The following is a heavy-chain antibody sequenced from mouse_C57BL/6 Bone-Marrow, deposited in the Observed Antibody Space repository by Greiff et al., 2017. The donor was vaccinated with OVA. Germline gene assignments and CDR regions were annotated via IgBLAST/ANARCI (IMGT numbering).Heavy chain of an antibody. CDR1: GFNIKDDY. CDR2: IDSEDGDT. CDR3: TTKSNYCYAIDY. J-gene: IGHJ4*01. Sequence: VQLQQSGAELVRPGASVKLSCTASGFNIKDDYMPWVKQRPEKGLEWIGRIDSEDGDTEYASTFQGKAIITADTSANTLYLQISSLTSEDTAVYYCTTKSNYCYAIDYWGQGTSVTVSS. D-gene: IGHD2-5*01. V-gene: IGHV14-4*01.